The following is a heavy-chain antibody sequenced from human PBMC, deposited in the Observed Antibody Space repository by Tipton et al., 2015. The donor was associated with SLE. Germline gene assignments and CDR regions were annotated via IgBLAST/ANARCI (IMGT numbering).Heavy chain of an antibody. CDR1: GFNFSSYW. Sequence: SLRLSCAASGFNFSSYWMSWVRQAPGKGLEWVANIKQDGSEKYYVDSVKGRFTISRDNAKNPLYLQMNSLRAEDTAVYYCAGPEVYYGDYGAYWGQGTLVTVSS. D-gene: IGHD4-17*01. V-gene: IGHV3-7*01. CDR2: IKQDGSEK. J-gene: IGHJ4*02. CDR3: AGPEVYYGDYGAY.